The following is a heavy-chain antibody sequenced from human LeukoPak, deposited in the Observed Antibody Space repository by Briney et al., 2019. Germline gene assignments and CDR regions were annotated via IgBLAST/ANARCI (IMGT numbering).Heavy chain of an antibody. CDR1: GYTFTGYY. V-gene: IGHV1-2*02. CDR3: AREDLYYYDSSGSDYFQH. Sequence: ASVKVSCKASGYTFTGYYMHWVRQAPGQGRDWMGWINPNSVCTNYAQKFQGRVTITRDTSISTAYMELSRLRSDDTAVYYCAREDLYYYDSSGSDYFQHWGQGTLVTVSS. CDR2: INPNSVCT. J-gene: IGHJ1*01. D-gene: IGHD3-22*01.